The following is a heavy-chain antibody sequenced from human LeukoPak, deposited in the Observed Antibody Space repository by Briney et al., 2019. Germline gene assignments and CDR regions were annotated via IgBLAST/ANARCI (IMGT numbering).Heavy chain of an antibody. V-gene: IGHV5-51*01. Sequence: GESLKISCKGSGYTFTNYYIGWVRQTPGKGLKWMGIISPGDSDARYSRSFQGQVTISADKSISTAYLRWSSLKASDTAMYYCARRYCSSTSCNPYFFDYWGQGTLVTVSS. J-gene: IGHJ4*02. CDR2: ISPGDSDA. CDR1: GYTFTNYY. CDR3: ARRYCSSTSCNPYFFDY. D-gene: IGHD2-2*01.